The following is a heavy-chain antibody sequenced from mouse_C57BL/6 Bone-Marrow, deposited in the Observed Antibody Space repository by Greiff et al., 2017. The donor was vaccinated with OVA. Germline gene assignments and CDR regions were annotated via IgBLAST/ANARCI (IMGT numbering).Heavy chain of an antibody. D-gene: IGHD2-10*02. CDR3: ARNRMVTTRYYFDY. CDR1: GFSLTSYG. Sequence: VMLVESGPGLVQPSQSLSITCTVSGFSLTSYGVHWVRQSPGKGLEWLGVIWSGGSTDYNAAFISRLSISKDNSKSQVFFKMNSLQADDTAIYYCARNRMVTTRYYFDYWGQGTTLTVSS. J-gene: IGHJ2*01. V-gene: IGHV2-2*01. CDR2: IWSGGST.